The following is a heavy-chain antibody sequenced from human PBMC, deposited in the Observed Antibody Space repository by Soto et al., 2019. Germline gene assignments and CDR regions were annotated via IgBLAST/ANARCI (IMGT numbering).Heavy chain of an antibody. CDR2: INPGNTNT. J-gene: IGHJ4*02. Sequence: QVQLVQSGGEEKKPGASVKLSCEASGYTFTAYAIHWLLQAPGQRLEWMAWINPGNTNTKYSQKFLGRVSIARDTSASTAYLELGSLRSEDTAVYYCARSAISPYGGLIGPFDYWGQGNLVTVSS. CDR1: GYTFTAYA. V-gene: IGHV1-3*05. D-gene: IGHD3-16*02. CDR3: ARSAISPYGGLIGPFDY.